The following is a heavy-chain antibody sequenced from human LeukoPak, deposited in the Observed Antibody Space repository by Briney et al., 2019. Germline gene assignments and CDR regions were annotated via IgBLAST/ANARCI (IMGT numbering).Heavy chain of an antibody. CDR1: GYSISSGYY. CDR3: ASPGDYCSSTSCYTDRAFDI. D-gene: IGHD2-2*02. Sequence: SETLSLTCTGSGYSISSGYYWGWIRQPPGKGLEWIGSIYHSGSTYYNPSLKSRVTISVDTSKNQFSLKLSSVTAADTAVYYCASPGDYCSSTSCYTDRAFDIWGQGTMVTVSS. V-gene: IGHV4-38-2*02. J-gene: IGHJ3*02. CDR2: IYHSGST.